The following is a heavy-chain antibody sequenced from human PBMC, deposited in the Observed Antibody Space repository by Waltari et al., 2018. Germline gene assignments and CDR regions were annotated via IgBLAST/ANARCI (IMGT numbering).Heavy chain of an antibody. Sequence: EVQLLESGGGLVQPGGSLRLSCAASGFTFSSYAMSWVRQAPGKGLEWVSAISGSGGSTDYADAVKGRFTISRDNSKNTLYLQMNSLRAEDTAVYYCAKVCEVVYDFWSGYPYYFDYWGQGTLVTVSS. CDR2: ISGSGGST. D-gene: IGHD3-3*01. V-gene: IGHV3-23*01. CDR3: AKVCEVVYDFWSGYPYYFDY. J-gene: IGHJ4*02. CDR1: GFTFSSYA.